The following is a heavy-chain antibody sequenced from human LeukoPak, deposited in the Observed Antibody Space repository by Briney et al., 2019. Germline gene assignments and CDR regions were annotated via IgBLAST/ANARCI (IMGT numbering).Heavy chain of an antibody. CDR3: ARGTSEWLIAQNDY. V-gene: IGHV3-21*01. CDR1: GFTFSRYT. CDR2: ISTSSSYI. D-gene: IGHD3-3*01. Sequence: GGSLRLSCAASGFTFSRYTMNWVRQAPGKGLEWVSFISTSSSYIYYADSVKGRFTISRDNAKNSLFLQMNSLRAEDTAVYYCARGTSEWLIAQNDYWGQGTLVTVSS. J-gene: IGHJ4*02.